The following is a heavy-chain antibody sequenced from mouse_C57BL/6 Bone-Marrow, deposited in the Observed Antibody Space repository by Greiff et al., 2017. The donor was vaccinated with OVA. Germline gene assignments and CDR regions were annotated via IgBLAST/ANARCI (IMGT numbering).Heavy chain of an antibody. CDR1: GYTFTDYY. CDR2: INPYNGGT. Sequence: EVQLQQSGPVLVKPGASVKMSCKASGYTFTDYYMNWVKQSHGKSLEWIGVINPYNGGTSYNQKFKGKATLTVDKSSSTAYMELNSLTSEDSAVYYCAREADYSNYEYFDVWGTGTTVTVSS. V-gene: IGHV1-19*01. J-gene: IGHJ1*03. D-gene: IGHD2-5*01. CDR3: AREADYSNYEYFDV.